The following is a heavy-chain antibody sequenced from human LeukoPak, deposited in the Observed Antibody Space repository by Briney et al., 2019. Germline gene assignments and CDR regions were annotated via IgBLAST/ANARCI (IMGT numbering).Heavy chain of an antibody. CDR3: ARDNPHPVVPAAKSGYNWFDP. V-gene: IGHV3-53*01. Sequence: GGSLRLSCAASGVTVSSNFMSWVRQAPGKGLEWVSVIYSNGGTYYADSVKGRFTISRDNSKNTLYLQMNSLRAEDTAVYYCARDNPHPVVPAAKSGYNWFDPWGQGTLVTVSS. D-gene: IGHD2-2*01. CDR1: GVTVSSNF. CDR2: IYSNGGT. J-gene: IGHJ5*02.